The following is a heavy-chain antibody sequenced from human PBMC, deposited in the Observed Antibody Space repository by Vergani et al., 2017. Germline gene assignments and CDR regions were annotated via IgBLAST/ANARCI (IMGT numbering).Heavy chain of an antibody. CDR2: ISSSSSYT. J-gene: IGHJ4*02. Sequence: QVQLVESGGGLVKPGGSLRLSCAASGFTFSDYYMSWSRQAPGKGLEWVSYISSSSSYTNYADSVKGRFTISRDNAKNSLYLQMNSLRAEDTAVYYCARAEDLAAFDYWGQGTLVTVSS. CDR3: ARAEDLAAFDY. CDR1: GFTFSDYY. D-gene: IGHD2-15*01. V-gene: IGHV3-11*05.